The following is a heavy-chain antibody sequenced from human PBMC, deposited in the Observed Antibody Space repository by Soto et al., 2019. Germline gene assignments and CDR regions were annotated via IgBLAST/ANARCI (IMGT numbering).Heavy chain of an antibody. D-gene: IGHD3-22*01. V-gene: IGHV4-4*02. Sequence: QVQLQESGPGLVKPSGTLSLTCAVSGGSISSSNWWSWVRQPPGKGLEWIGEIYHSGSTNYNPSLKSRVTISVDKSKNQFSLKLSSVTAADTAVYYCASPLRRHYDSSGYSAFDIWGQGTMVTVSS. J-gene: IGHJ3*02. CDR2: IYHSGST. CDR3: ASPLRRHYDSSGYSAFDI. CDR1: GGSISSSNW.